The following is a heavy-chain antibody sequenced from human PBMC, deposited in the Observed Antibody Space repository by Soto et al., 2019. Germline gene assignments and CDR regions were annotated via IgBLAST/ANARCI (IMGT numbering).Heavy chain of an antibody. CDR2: ISSSSSYI. CDR3: ARVIAVAGPYYYGMDV. V-gene: IGHV3-21*01. D-gene: IGHD6-19*01. Sequence: GGSLRLSCAASGFTFSSYSMNWVRQAPGKGLEWVSSISSSSSYIYYADSVKGRFTISRDNAKNSLYLQMNSLRAEDTAVYYCARVIAVAGPYYYGMDVWGQGTTVTVSS. J-gene: IGHJ6*02. CDR1: GFTFSSYS.